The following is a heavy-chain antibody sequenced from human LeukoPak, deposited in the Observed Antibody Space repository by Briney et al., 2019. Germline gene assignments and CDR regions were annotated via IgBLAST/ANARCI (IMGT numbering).Heavy chain of an antibody. J-gene: IGHJ6*04. Sequence: GRSLRLSCAASGFTFDDYAMHWVRQAPGKGLEWVSGISWNSGDIGYADSVKGRFTISRDNAKNSLYLQMNSLRAEDTAVYYCAELGITMIGGVWGKGTTVTISS. CDR1: GFTFDDYA. CDR3: AELGITMIGGV. CDR2: ISWNSGDI. D-gene: IGHD3-10*02. V-gene: IGHV3-9*01.